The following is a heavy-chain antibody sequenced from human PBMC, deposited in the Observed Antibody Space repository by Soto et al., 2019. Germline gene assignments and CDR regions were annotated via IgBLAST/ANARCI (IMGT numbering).Heavy chain of an antibody. J-gene: IGHJ6*02. CDR3: ARVSPYRGSYGYYGMDV. D-gene: IGHD1-26*01. V-gene: IGHV4-4*02. Sequence: SETLSLTCAVSGGSISSNNWWSWVRQPPGKGLEWIGEIYHSGSTDYNPSLKGRVTISVDTSKNQFSLKLSSVTAADTAVYYCARVSPYRGSYGYYGMDVWGQVTLVTVSS. CDR2: IYHSGST. CDR1: GGSISSNNW.